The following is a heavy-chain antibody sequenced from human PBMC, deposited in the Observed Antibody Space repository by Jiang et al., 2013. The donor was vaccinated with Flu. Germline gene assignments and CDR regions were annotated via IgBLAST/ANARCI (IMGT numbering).Heavy chain of an antibody. CDR3: ARTVTTASSPFDY. J-gene: IGHJ4*02. V-gene: IGHV4-34*01. CDR2: INHSGST. D-gene: IGHD4-17*01. CDR1: GGSFSGYY. Sequence: LLKPSETLSLTCVVYGGSFSGYYWSWIRQPPGKGLEWIGEINHSGSTNYNPSLKSRVTISVDTSKNQFSLKLSSVTAADTAVYYCARTVTTASSPFDYWGQGTLVTVSS.